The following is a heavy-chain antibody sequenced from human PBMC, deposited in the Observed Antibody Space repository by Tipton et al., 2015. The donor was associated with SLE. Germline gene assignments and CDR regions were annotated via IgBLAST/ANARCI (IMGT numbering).Heavy chain of an antibody. CDR1: GGSISSYY. J-gene: IGHJ6*02. D-gene: IGHD6-13*01. Sequence: LRLSCTVSGGSISSYYWSWIRQPPGKGLEWIGYIYYSGSTNYNPSFKSRVTISVDTSKNQFSLKLSSVTAADTAVYYCARQGQQLVRPYYYGMDVWGQGTTVTVSS. CDR2: IYYSGST. CDR3: ARQGQQLVRPYYYGMDV. V-gene: IGHV4-59*08.